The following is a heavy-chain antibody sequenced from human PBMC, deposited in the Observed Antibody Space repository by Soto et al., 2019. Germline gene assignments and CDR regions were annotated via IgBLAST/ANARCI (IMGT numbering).Heavy chain of an antibody. Sequence: SETLSLTCIVSGGSISERYWNWVRQPPGKGLEWIGLIFANGHTDYNPSLKSRVTMSVDASKNQFSLRLTSMTAADTAVYYCVASLAASGLNWLDPWGRGTLVTVSS. CDR1: GGSISERY. D-gene: IGHD6-13*01. J-gene: IGHJ5*02. V-gene: IGHV4-4*07. CDR2: IFANGHT. CDR3: VASLAASGLNWLDP.